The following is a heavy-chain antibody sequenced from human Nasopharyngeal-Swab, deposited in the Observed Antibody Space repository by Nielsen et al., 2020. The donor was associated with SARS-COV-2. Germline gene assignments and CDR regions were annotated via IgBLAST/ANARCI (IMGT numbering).Heavy chain of an antibody. CDR2: MHTSTTT. J-gene: IGHJ6*02. Sequence: WIRQPPGKGLEWIGRMHTSTTTSYNPSLKSRVTISVDKSKNQFSLKLSSVTAADTAVYYCARMIFGVANAGIDVWGQGATVTVS. CDR3: ARMIFGVANAGIDV. V-gene: IGHV4-61*02. D-gene: IGHD3-3*01.